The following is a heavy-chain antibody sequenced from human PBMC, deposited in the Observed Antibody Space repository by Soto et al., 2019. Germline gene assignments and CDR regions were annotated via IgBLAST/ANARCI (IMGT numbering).Heavy chain of an antibody. D-gene: IGHD1-1*01. CDR2: INHSGST. CDR3: AREVPSRYFDL. V-gene: IGHV4-34*01. Sequence: QVRLQQWGAGLLKPSETLPLTCAVYGGSFSDYYWTWIRQPPGKGLEWIGEINHSGSTNYKPSLKSRVTISVDTSKNQFSLKLNSVTAEDTAVYYCAREVPSRYFDLWGRGTPVTVSS. J-gene: IGHJ2*01. CDR1: GGSFSDYY.